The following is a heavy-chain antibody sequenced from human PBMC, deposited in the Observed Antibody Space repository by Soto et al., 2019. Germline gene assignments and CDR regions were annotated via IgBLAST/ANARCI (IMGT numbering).Heavy chain of an antibody. CDR1: GYTFTSYA. D-gene: IGHD5-12*01. Sequence: GASVKVSCKASGYTFTSYAMHWVRQAPGQRLEWMGWINAGNGNTKYSQKFQGRVTITRDTSASTAYMELSSLRSEDTAVYYCARLVECIRLWSYYFVHCGQRTLVTDPS. V-gene: IGHV1-3*01. J-gene: IGHJ4*02. CDR2: INAGNGNT. CDR3: ARLVECIRLWSYYFVH.